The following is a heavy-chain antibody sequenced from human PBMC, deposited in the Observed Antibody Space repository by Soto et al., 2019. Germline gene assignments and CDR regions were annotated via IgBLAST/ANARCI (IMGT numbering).Heavy chain of an antibody. D-gene: IGHD3-10*01. CDR1: GFTFSNYG. V-gene: IGHV3-33*01. J-gene: IGHJ6*02. CDR2: ILNDGSNR. CDR3: ARDDEYSGNGMDV. Sequence: QVQLVESGGGVVQPGRSLRLSCAASGFTFSNYGMHWVRQAPGKGLEWVAVILNDGSNRYHADSVKDRFTISRENSKNTLYLQMNSLRAEDTAVYYCARDDEYSGNGMDVWGQGTMGTVS.